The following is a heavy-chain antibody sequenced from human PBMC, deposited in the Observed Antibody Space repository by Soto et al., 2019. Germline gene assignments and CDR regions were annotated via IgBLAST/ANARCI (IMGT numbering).Heavy chain of an antibody. J-gene: IGHJ4*02. D-gene: IGHD4-17*01. V-gene: IGHV3-21*01. CDR3: ARDYGDYEGVVDY. CDR1: GFTFSSYS. Sequence: PGGSLRLSCAASGFTFSSYSMNWVRQAPGKGLEWVSSISSSSSYIYYADSVKGRFTISRDNAKNSLCLQMNSLRAEDTAVYYCARDYGDYEGVVDYWGQGTLVTVS. CDR2: ISSSSSYI.